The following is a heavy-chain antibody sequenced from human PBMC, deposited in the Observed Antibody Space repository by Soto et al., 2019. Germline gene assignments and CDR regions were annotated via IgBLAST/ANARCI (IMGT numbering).Heavy chain of an antibody. CDR1: RYTFSTYT. V-gene: IGHV1-3*01. CDR3: ARAKGGYYTEFDP. CDR2: INAGNGNT. Sequence: ASAKVSSKACRYTFSTYTRYWLRQSPGQRPEWMGWINAGNGNTHYSRNFQDRDTITRDTSASTAYMELSSLRSEDTAVYYCARAKGGYYTEFDPWGQGTLVTVSS. D-gene: IGHD3-3*01. J-gene: IGHJ5*02.